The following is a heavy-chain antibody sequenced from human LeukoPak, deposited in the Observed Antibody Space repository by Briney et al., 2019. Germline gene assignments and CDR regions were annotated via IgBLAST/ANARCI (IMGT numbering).Heavy chain of an antibody. CDR1: GYSISSGYY. V-gene: IGHV4-38-2*02. D-gene: IGHD2-8*01. CDR3: ARDSQEFLMRGKFDP. CDR2: LSHSGSS. J-gene: IGHJ5*02. Sequence: PSETLSLTCTVYGYSISSGYYWDWIRQPPGKGLEWIGTLSHSGSSYYNPSLKSRVTMSVDASKNQFSLKLTSVTAADTAVYHCARDSQEFLMRGKFDPWGQGTLVTVSS.